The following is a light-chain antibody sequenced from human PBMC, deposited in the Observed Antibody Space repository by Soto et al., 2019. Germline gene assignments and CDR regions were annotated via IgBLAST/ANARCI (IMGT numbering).Light chain of an antibody. CDR3: QQYENSVMYT. CDR1: QSVRSSF. J-gene: IGKJ2*01. CDR2: DVS. Sequence: EIVLTQSPGTLSLSPGERATLSCRASQSVRSSFFAWYQQKPGQAPRLLIYDVSVRATGIPDRFSGSGSGTDFTLTINRVEPEDFAVYYCQQYENSVMYTFGQGTKLEIK. V-gene: IGKV3-20*01.